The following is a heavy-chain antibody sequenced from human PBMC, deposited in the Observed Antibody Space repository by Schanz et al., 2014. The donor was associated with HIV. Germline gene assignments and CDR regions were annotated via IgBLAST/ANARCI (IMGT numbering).Heavy chain of an antibody. V-gene: IGHV1-69*06. CDR1: GGNFSSYG. D-gene: IGHD4-17*01. CDR3: ARDSSHTLGYGDFEG. CDR2: IIPIFGTR. Sequence: QVQLVQSGAEVKKPGSSVKVSCKASGGNFSSYGISWVRQAPGQGLEWMGGIIPIFGTRNYAQKFQVRVTFTADKFTGTAYMELSSLRSEDTAVYYCARDSSHTLGYGDFEGWGLGTLVTVSS. J-gene: IGHJ4*02.